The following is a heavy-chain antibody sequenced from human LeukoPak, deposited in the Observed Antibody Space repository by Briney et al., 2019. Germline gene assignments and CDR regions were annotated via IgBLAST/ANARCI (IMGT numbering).Heavy chain of an antibody. J-gene: IGHJ4*02. CDR3: GKETQLWGATDN. V-gene: IGHV3-30*18. CDR1: GFTVRSTG. D-gene: IGHD5-18*01. Sequence: GRSLRLSCSASGFTVRSTGMDSGRQAPGKWLEWVAVISYDGSNQYYAGSLKGRFTISRDNSKNTLYLQMNSLRTEDTAVYYCGKETQLWGATDNWGQGTLVTVSP. CDR2: ISYDGSNQ.